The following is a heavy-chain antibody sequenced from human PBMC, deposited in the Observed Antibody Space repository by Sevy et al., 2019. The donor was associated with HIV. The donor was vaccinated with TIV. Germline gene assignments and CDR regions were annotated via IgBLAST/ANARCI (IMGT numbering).Heavy chain of an antibody. CDR2: LSFGCGEI. CDR1: GFTFSKYS. J-gene: IGHJ4*02. D-gene: IGHD2-8*01. Sequence: GESLKISCAASGFTFSKYSMSWVRQPPGKGLEWVSTLSFGCGEINHADSVKGRFTISRENSKNSPYLQMNNLRAEDTAVYYCAREGCTKPHDYWGQGTLVTVSS. CDR3: AREGCTKPHDY. V-gene: IGHV3-23*01.